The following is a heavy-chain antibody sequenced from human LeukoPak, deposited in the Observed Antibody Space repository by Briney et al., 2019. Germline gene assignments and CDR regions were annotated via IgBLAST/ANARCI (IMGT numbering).Heavy chain of an antibody. D-gene: IGHD6-19*01. CDR3: AARHSYRSGWFYFDF. Sequence: GGSLRLSCAASGFTFDDYAMHWVRQAPGKGLEWVSGITWNSDYKVYADSVKGRFTISRDNAKDSLYLQMNSLRDEDTALYYCAARHSYRSGWFYFDFWGQGTLVTVSS. V-gene: IGHV3-9*01. J-gene: IGHJ4*02. CDR2: ITWNSDYK. CDR1: GFTFDDYA.